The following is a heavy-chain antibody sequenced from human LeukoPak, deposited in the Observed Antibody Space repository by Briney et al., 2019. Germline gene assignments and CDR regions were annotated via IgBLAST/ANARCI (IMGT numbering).Heavy chain of an antibody. CDR2: INSDETTT. Sequence: GGSLRLSCAASGFTFSSYWMNWVRQAPGKGLVWVSRINSDETTTTYADSLKGRFTITRDNAKNTLYLQMNSLRAEDTAVYYCARKMPGGPYFDYWGQGTLVTVSS. CDR3: ARKMPGGPYFDY. V-gene: IGHV3-74*01. D-gene: IGHD1-14*01. J-gene: IGHJ4*02. CDR1: GFTFSSYW.